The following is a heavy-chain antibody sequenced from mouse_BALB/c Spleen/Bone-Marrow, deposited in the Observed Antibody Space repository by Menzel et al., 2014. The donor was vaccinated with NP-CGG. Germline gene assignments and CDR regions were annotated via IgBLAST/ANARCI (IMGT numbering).Heavy chain of an antibody. V-gene: IGHV5-6-3*01. CDR1: GFTFSGYG. CDR3: ARGRDWFDY. CDR2: ISGSGSST. D-gene: IGHD3-3*01. Sequence: DVKLVESGGGLVQPGGSLKLSCAASGFTFSGYGMSWVRQTPDKGLELVATISGSGSSTYYPDSVKGRSTISRDNARNTLYLQMSSLKSEDTAMYYCARGRDWFDYWGQGTTLTVSS. J-gene: IGHJ2*01.